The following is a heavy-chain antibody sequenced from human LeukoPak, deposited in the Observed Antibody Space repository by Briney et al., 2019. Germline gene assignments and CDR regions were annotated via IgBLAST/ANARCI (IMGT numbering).Heavy chain of an antibody. Sequence: ASVKVSCKASGGTFSSYAFSWVRQAPGQGLEWMGGIIPIFGTANYAQKFQGRVTITTDESTSTAYVELSSLRSEDTAVYYCARDYGGNSDYWGQGTLVTVSS. V-gene: IGHV1-69*05. CDR3: ARDYGGNSDY. CDR1: GGTFSSYA. CDR2: IIPIFGTA. J-gene: IGHJ4*02. D-gene: IGHD4-23*01.